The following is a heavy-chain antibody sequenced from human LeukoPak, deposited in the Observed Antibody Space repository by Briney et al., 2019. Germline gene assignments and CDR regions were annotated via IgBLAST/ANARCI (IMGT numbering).Heavy chain of an antibody. CDR2: ISYDGSNK. Sequence: GGSLRLSCAASGFTFSSYAMHWVRQAPGKGLEWVAVISYDGSNKYYADSVKGRFTISRDNSKNTLYLQMNSLRSEDTAVYYCARGVYDFWSGYYFAVDYWGQGTLVTVSS. CDR3: ARGVYDFWSGYYFAVDY. D-gene: IGHD3-3*01. CDR1: GFTFSSYA. V-gene: IGHV3-30-3*01. J-gene: IGHJ4*02.